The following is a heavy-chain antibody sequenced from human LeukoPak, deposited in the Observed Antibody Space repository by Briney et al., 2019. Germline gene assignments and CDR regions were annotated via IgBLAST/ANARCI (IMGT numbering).Heavy chain of an antibody. D-gene: IGHD1-1*01. CDR2: IIPIFGTA. V-gene: IGHV1-69*05. Sequence: SVKVSCKASGGTFSSYAISWVRQAPGQGLEWMGRIIPIFGTANYAQKFKGRVTITTDESTSTAYMELSSLRSEDTAVYYCARSSRGWNDVDYWGQGTLVTVSS. CDR1: GGTFSSYA. CDR3: ARSSRGWNDVDY. J-gene: IGHJ4*02.